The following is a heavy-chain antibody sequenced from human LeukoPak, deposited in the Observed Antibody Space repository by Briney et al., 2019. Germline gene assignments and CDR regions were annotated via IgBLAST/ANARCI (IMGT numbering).Heavy chain of an antibody. CDR2: INWNGGST. CDR1: GFTFDDYG. J-gene: IGHJ3*02. D-gene: IGHD1-7*01. Sequence: GGSLRLSCAASGFTFDDYGMSWVRQSPGKGLEWVSGINWNGGSTGYADSVRGRFAISRDNAKNSLFLQMNSLRAEDTALYYCARGGLNFDAFDIWGQGTMVTVSS. V-gene: IGHV3-20*04. CDR3: ARGGLNFDAFDI.